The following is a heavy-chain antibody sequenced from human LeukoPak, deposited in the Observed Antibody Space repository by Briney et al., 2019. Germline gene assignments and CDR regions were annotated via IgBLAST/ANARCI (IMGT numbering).Heavy chain of an antibody. D-gene: IGHD5-12*01. CDR1: GYSFTNYW. CDR3: ARPSVATMAFDY. CDR2: IYPGDSDT. Sequence: GESLKISCKGSGYSFTNYWIVWVRQMPGKGLEWMGIIYPGDSDTRYSPSFRGQVTISADKSISTAYLQWSSLKASDTAIYYCARPSVATMAFDYWGQGTLVTVSS. J-gene: IGHJ4*02. V-gene: IGHV5-51*01.